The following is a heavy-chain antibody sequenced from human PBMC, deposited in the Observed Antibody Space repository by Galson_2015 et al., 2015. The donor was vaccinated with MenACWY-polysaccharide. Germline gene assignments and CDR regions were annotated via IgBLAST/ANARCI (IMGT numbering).Heavy chain of an antibody. D-gene: IGHD2-2*01. CDR2: IYISGTT. CDR1: DGSITMTTYY. J-gene: IGHJ4*02. V-gene: IGHV4-39*01. Sequence: ETLSLTCTVFDGSITMTTYYWGWIRQPPGKGLEWIGSIYISGTTYYTPSLRTRVSMSLDTSKNQFSLKLTSVTAADTAVYYCARHDQYAGSSLNSWGQGTLVTVSS. CDR3: ARHDQYAGSSLNS.